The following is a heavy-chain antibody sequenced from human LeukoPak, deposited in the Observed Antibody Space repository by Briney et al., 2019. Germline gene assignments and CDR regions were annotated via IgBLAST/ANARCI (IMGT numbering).Heavy chain of an antibody. J-gene: IGHJ6*03. V-gene: IGHV1-69*05. D-gene: IGHD1-26*01. Sequence: ASVKVSCKASGGTFSSYAISWVRQAPGQGLEWMGGIIPNFGTANYAQKFQGRVTITTDESTSTAYMELSSLRSEDTAVYYCARARREGVGGYYYYYYMDVWGKGTTVTVSS. CDR1: GGTFSSYA. CDR3: ARARREGVGGYYYYYYMDV. CDR2: IIPNFGTA.